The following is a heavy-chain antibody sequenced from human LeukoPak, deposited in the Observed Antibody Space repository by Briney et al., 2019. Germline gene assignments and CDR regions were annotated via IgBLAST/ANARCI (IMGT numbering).Heavy chain of an antibody. CDR1: GFTFSDYT. CDR2: ISSSNSYI. Sequence: GGSLRLSCAASGFTFSDYTMNWVRQAPGKGLEWVSSISSSNSYIYYADSVKGRFTISRDNAKNSLYLQINSLRAEDTAVYYCTKRGSGSTWNPADNWGQGTLVTVSS. V-gene: IGHV3-21*04. D-gene: IGHD1-1*01. CDR3: TKRGSGSTWNPADN. J-gene: IGHJ4*02.